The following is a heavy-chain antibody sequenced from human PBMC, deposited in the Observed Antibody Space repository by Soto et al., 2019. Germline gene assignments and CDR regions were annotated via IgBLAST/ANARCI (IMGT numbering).Heavy chain of an antibody. D-gene: IGHD3-3*01. CDR2: IYYAGNT. V-gene: IGHV4-39*01. J-gene: IGHJ4*02. Sequence: SETLSLTCTVSGASISNNNYHWGWIRQPPGKGLEWIGSIYYAGNTYYKPSLKSRVTMSVDTSKNQFSLKVKSMTAADTAVYFRARLQSGNPEDYWGQEIVVTVSS. CDR3: ARLQSGNPEDY. CDR1: GASISNNNYH.